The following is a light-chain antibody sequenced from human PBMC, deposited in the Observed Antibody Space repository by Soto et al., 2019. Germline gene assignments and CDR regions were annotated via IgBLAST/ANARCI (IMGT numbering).Light chain of an antibody. J-gene: IGLJ3*02. Sequence: QSALSQTPSVSGTLGQRVTISCSGSNSNIEGNAVNWYQQVPGTAPKLLNYNNNHRPSGVSDRFSGSKSGTSASLAISGLQSADETDYYCAAWDDSRNAWVFGGGTKLTVL. V-gene: IGLV1-44*01. CDR3: AAWDDSRNAWV. CDR1: NSNIEGNA. CDR2: NNN.